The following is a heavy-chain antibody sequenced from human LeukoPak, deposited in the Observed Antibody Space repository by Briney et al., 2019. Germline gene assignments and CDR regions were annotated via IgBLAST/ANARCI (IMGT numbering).Heavy chain of an antibody. V-gene: IGHV3-7*01. J-gene: IGHJ4*02. CDR3: ALGGWDYTPQSSSDFDY. D-gene: IGHD4-11*01. CDR1: GFTFSRYW. CDR2: IKQDGSEK. Sequence: PGGSLRLSCAASGFTFSRYWMSWVRQAPGKGLEWLANIKQDGSEKYYVDSVKGRFTISRDNAKNPLYLQMNSLRADDTAVYYCALGGWDYTPQSSSDFDYWGQGTLVTVSS.